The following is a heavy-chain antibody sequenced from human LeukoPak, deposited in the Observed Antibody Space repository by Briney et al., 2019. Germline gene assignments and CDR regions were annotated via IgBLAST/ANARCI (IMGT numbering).Heavy chain of an antibody. J-gene: IGHJ4*02. CDR2: INAGNGNT. CDR1: GYTFTGYA. D-gene: IGHD1-14*01. Sequence: ASVKVSCKASGYTFTGYAMHWVRQAPGQRLEWMGWINAGNGNTKCSQKFQGRVTITRDTSASTAYMELSSLRSEDTAVYYCARSRMTFDYWGQGTLVTVSS. CDR3: ARSRMTFDY. V-gene: IGHV1-3*01.